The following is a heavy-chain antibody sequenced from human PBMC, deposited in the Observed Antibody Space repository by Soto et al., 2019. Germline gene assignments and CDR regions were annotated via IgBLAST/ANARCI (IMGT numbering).Heavy chain of an antibody. V-gene: IGHV4-59*05. CDR2: IYYSGST. J-gene: IGHJ4*02. Sequence: SETLSLTCTVSGGSISSYYWSWIRQPPGKGLEWIGSIYYSGSTYYNPSLKSRVTISVDTSKNQFSLKLSSVTAADTAVYYCARHLDGDSAWLDYWGQGTLVTVSS. D-gene: IGHD4-17*01. CDR1: GGSISSYY. CDR3: ARHLDGDSAWLDY.